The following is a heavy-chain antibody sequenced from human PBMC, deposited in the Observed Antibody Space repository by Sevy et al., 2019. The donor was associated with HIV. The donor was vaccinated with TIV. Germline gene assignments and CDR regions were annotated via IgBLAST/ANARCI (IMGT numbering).Heavy chain of an antibody. Sequence: GGSLRLSCEVSGFTFSTYDFHWVRQAPGKGLEWVSSISRSSTVYYADSVRGRFTISRDNVKNSLYLEMNTLRDEDTAVYYCAREAYYYDSREENWFDPWGQGTLVTVSS. CDR1: GFTFSTYD. V-gene: IGHV3-48*02. CDR2: ISRSSTV. J-gene: IGHJ5*02. D-gene: IGHD3-22*01. CDR3: AREAYYYDSREENWFDP.